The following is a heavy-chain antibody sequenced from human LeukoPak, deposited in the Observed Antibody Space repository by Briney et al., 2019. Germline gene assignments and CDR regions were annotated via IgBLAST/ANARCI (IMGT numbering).Heavy chain of an antibody. Sequence: GGSLRLSCAASGFAFSSQAMGWVRQAPGKGLEWVSVISDSGDTTYYADSVKGRFTISRDNSKNTLYLQLNSLRAEDTALYYCAKGYWNPGYWGQGTLVTVPS. D-gene: IGHD1-1*01. CDR1: GFAFSSQA. J-gene: IGHJ4*02. CDR3: AKGYWNPGY. CDR2: ISDSGDTT. V-gene: IGHV3-23*01.